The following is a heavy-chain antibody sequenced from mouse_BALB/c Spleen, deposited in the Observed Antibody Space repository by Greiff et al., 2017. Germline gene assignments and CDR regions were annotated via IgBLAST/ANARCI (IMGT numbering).Heavy chain of an antibody. CDR3: ARDDYMDY. V-gene: IGHV5-17*02. J-gene: IGHJ4*01. CDR2: ISSGSSTI. Sequence: EVMLVESGGGLVQPGGSRKLSCAASGFTFSSFGMHWVRQAPEKGLEWVAYISSGSSTIYYADTVKGRFTISRDNPKNTLFLQMTSLRSEDTAMYYCARDDYMDYWGQGTSVTVSS. D-gene: IGHD2-4*01. CDR1: GFTFSSFG.